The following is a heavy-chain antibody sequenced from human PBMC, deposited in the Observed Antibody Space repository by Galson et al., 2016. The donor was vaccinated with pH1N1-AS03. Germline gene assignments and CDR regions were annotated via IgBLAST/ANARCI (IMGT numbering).Heavy chain of an antibody. V-gene: IGHV3-48*03. CDR2: ISSSGNTI. J-gene: IGHJ5*02. D-gene: IGHD3-9*01. CDR3: ARALSEQYYDILTGTDP. Sequence: ASGFIFSSYEMNWVRQAPGKGPEWVSYISSSGNTIYYADSVKGRFTISRDNAKNSLYLQMNSLRAEDTAVYYCARALSEQYYDILTGTDPWGQGTLVTVSS. CDR1: GFIFSSYE.